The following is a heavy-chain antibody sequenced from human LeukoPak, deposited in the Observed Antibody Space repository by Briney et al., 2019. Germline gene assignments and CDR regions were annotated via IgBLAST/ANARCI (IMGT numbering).Heavy chain of an antibody. CDR2: IKHDEIEK. J-gene: IGHJ4*02. V-gene: IGHV3-7*01. CDR1: GFTFNKYW. Sequence: GGSLRLSCAASGFTFNKYWMSWVRQAPGKGLEWVANIKHDEIEKYYVDSVKGRFTISRDNSKNTLYLQMNSLRAEDTAVYYCARDLATIAALDYWGQGTLVTVSS. CDR3: ARDLATIAALDY. D-gene: IGHD6-13*01.